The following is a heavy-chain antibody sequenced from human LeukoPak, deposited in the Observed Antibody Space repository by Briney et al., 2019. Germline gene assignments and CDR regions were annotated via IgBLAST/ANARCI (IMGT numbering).Heavy chain of an antibody. Sequence: ASVKVSCKASGYTFTGYYMRWVRQAPGRGLEWMGWINPNSGGTNYAQKFQGRVTMTRDTSISTAYMELSRLRSDDTAVYYCARDTAAARPGGWGQGTLVTVSS. D-gene: IGHD6-6*01. CDR2: INPNSGGT. J-gene: IGHJ4*02. V-gene: IGHV1-2*02. CDR1: GYTFTGYY. CDR3: ARDTAAARPGG.